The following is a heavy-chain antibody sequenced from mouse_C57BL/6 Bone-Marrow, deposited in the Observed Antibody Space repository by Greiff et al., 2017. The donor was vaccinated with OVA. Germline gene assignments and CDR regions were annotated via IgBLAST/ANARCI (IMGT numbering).Heavy chain of an antibody. V-gene: IGHV5-15*01. CDR3: ARRVADDYAMDY. Sequence: EVKLMESGGGLVQPGGSLKLSCAASGFTFSDYGMAWVRQAPRKGPEWVAFISNLAYSIYYADTVTGRFTISRENAKNTLYLEMSRLRSEDTAMYYCARRVADDYAMDYWGQGTSVTVSS. CDR2: ISNLAYSI. D-gene: IGHD1-1*02. CDR1: GFTFSDYG. J-gene: IGHJ4*01.